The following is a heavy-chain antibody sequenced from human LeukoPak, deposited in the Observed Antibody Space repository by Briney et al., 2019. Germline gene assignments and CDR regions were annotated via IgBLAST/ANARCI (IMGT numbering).Heavy chain of an antibody. V-gene: IGHV4-59*01. Sequence: SETLSLTCSVSGGSISSYYWSWIRQPTGKGLEWIGYLYYRGGTNYNPSLKSRVTISLDTSKNQFSLKLSSVTAADTAVYFYAREAAHYYDRSGYYGPLDYWGQGTLVTVSS. CDR3: AREAAHYYDRSGYYGPLDY. CDR2: LYYRGGT. J-gene: IGHJ4*02. CDR1: GGSISSYY. D-gene: IGHD3-22*01.